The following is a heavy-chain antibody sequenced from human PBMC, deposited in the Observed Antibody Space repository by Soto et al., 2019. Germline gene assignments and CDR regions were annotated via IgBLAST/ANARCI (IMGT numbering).Heavy chain of an antibody. CDR2: ISSSGATT. Sequence: GGSLRLSCVVSGFSLRDYAVHWVRQAPGRGLEWVSLISSSGATTVFADSVKGRFNISKDASKNSLYLQMNSLRVDDSARYFCVKGATTMIRGMTALDTWGQGTLVTVSS. J-gene: IGHJ5*02. CDR1: GFSLRDYA. CDR3: VKGATTMIRGMTALDT. D-gene: IGHD3-10*01. V-gene: IGHV3-23*01.